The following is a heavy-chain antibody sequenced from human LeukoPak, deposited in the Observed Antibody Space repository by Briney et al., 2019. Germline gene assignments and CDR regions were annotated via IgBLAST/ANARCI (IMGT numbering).Heavy chain of an antibody. CDR3: AHSRELLRFSGGFDY. CDR1: GFSLSTSGVG. Sequence: SGPTLVNPTQTLTLTCTFSGFSLSTSGVGVGWIRQPPGKALEWLAIIYCNDDKRYSPSLKSRITITKATSKNQVVLKMTNMDPVDTATYYCAHSRELLRFSGGFDYWGQGTLVTVSS. D-gene: IGHD1-26*01. J-gene: IGHJ4*02. V-gene: IGHV2-5*01. CDR2: IYCNDDK.